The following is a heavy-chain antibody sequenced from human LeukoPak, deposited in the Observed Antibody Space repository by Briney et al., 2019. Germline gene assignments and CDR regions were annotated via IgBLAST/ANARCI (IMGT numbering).Heavy chain of an antibody. D-gene: IGHD6-19*01. CDR3: ARDPGSFLSGSGWLNWFEP. Sequence: GASVKVSCKASGYTFTSYGISWVRQAPGQGLEWMGWISAYNGNTNYAQKLQGRVTMTTDTSTSTAYMELRRLRSDDTAVYYCARDPGSFLSGSGWLNWFEPWGQGTLVTVSS. CDR1: GYTFTSYG. CDR2: ISAYNGNT. J-gene: IGHJ5*02. V-gene: IGHV1-18*01.